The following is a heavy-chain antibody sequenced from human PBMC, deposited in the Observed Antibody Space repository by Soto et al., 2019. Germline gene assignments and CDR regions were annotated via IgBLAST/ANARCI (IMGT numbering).Heavy chain of an antibody. CDR1: AFSFTDYY. CDR3: ERPEHCGSGCYYDFDY. CDR2: INLKTGGT. Sequence: SVKVSCKASAFSFTDYYMHWVRQAPGQGLEWMGYINLKTGGTAYAQTFQGRVTMTRDTSITTAYMELSRLTSEDTAVYYCERPEHCGSGCYYDFDYWGPGTLVTVSS. J-gene: IGHJ4*02. V-gene: IGHV1-2*02. D-gene: IGHD2-21*02.